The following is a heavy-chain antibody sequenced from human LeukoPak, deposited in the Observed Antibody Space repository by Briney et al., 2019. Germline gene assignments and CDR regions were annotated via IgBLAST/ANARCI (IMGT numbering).Heavy chain of an antibody. CDR2: INHSGST. Sequence: SETLSLTCAVYGGSFSGYYWSWIRQPPGKGLEWIGEINHSGSTNYNPSLKSRVTISVDTSKNQFSLKLSSVTAADTAVYYCARVSTVATGVDYWGQGTLVTVSS. J-gene: IGHJ4*02. CDR1: GGSFSGYY. CDR3: ARVSTVATGVDY. V-gene: IGHV4-34*01. D-gene: IGHD4-17*01.